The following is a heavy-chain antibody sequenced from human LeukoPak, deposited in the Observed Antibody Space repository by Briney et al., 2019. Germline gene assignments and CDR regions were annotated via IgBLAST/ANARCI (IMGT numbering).Heavy chain of an antibody. CDR3: ATTRGGNYHWDY. V-gene: IGHV5-51*01. CDR2: MYPANSDT. CDR1: GYSFTSYW. J-gene: IGHJ4*02. Sequence: GESLKISCKGSGYSFTSYWIGWVRQMPGKGLEWMGIMYPANSDTRYKPSFQGQVTMSADRSISTAYLQWSSLKASDTAIYYCATTRGGNYHWDYWGQGTLVTVCS. D-gene: IGHD3-16*01.